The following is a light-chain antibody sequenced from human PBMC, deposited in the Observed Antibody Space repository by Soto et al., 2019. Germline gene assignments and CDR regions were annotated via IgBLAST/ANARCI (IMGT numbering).Light chain of an antibody. CDR1: QSVSSS. J-gene: IGKJ2*01. V-gene: IGKV3-11*01. CDR3: QQRSNWPPEYT. CDR2: DAS. Sequence: EIVLTQSPATLSLSPGERATLSYRASQSVSSSLAWYQQKPGQAPRLLIYDASNRATAIPARFSGSGSGTDFTLTISSLEPEDFAVYYCQQRSNWPPEYTFGQGTKLEIK.